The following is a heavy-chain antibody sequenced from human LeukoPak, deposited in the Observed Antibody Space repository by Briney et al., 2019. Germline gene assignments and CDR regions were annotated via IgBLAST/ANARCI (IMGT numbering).Heavy chain of an antibody. CDR2: IYSGGST. J-gene: IGHJ4*02. CDR1: GFTVSSNY. D-gene: IGHD3-22*01. CDR3: ARGIYDSRVEDL. Sequence: GGSLRPSCAASGFTVSSNYMSWVRQAPGKGLEWVSVIYSGGSTYYADSVKGRFTISRDNSKNTLYLQMNSLRAEDTAVYYCARGIYDSRVEDLWGQGTLVTVSS. V-gene: IGHV3-53*01.